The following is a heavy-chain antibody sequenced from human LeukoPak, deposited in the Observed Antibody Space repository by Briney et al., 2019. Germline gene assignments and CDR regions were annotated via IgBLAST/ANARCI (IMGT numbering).Heavy chain of an antibody. V-gene: IGHV1-2*02. Sequence: GASVKVSCKASGYTFTGYYMHWVRQAPGQGLEWMGWINPNSGGTNYAQKFQGRVTMTRDTSISTAYMELSRLRSDDTAVYYCASSSPYDSSGHYPDYWGQGTLVTVSS. D-gene: IGHD3-22*01. CDR3: ASSSPYDSSGHYPDY. CDR1: GYTFTGYY. J-gene: IGHJ4*02. CDR2: INPNSGGT.